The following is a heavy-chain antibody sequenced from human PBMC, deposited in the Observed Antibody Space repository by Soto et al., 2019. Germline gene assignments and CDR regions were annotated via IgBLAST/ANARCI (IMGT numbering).Heavy chain of an antibody. D-gene: IGHD1-26*01. CDR1: GFTFSDYY. CDR2: IDTSSYT. CDR3: ASGRLGANY. Sequence: QVQLVESGGALVKPGGSLRLSCAASGFTFSDYYMSWIRQAPGKGLEWVSYIDTSSYTNYADSVKGRFTLSRDNIKNSLYLQMNNLGAEDTAVYYCASGRLGANYWGQGTLVTVSS. J-gene: IGHJ4*02. V-gene: IGHV3-11*05.